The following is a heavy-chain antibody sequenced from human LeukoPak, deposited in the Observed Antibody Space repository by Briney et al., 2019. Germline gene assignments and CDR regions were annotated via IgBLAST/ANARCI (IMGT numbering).Heavy chain of an antibody. CDR1: GFTFSSYA. D-gene: IGHD6-13*01. V-gene: IGHV3-23*01. CDR2: ISGSGGST. J-gene: IGHJ5*02. CDR3: ASLSSSWGEDWFDP. Sequence: PGGSLRLSCAASGFTFSSYAMSWVRQAPGRGLEWVSAISGSGGSTYYADSVKGRFTISRDNSKHTLYLQMNSLRAEDTAVYYCASLSSSWGEDWFDPWGQGTLVTVSS.